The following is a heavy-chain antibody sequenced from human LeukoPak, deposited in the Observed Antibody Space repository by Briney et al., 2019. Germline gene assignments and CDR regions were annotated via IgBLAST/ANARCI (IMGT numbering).Heavy chain of an antibody. CDR1: GYTFTGYY. V-gene: IGHV1-2*02. D-gene: IGHD4-17*01. Sequence: ASVKVSCKASGYTFTGYYMRWVRQAPGQGLEWMGWINPNSGGTNYAQKFQGRVTMTRDTSISTAYMELSRLRSDDTAVYYCARDLGYGDYMGWFDPCGQGTLVTVSS. J-gene: IGHJ5*02. CDR2: INPNSGGT. CDR3: ARDLGYGDYMGWFDP.